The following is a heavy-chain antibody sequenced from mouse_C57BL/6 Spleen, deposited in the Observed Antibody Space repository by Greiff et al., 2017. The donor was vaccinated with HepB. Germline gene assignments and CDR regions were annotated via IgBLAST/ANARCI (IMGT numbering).Heavy chain of an antibody. CDR3: TRDYYFDY. V-gene: IGHV1-15*01. Sequence: VKLVESGAELVRPGASVTLSCKASGYTFTDYEMHWVKQTPVHGLEWIGAIDPETGGTAYNQKFKGKAILTADKSSSTAYMELRSLTSEDSAVYYCTRDYYFDYWGQGTTLTVSS. CDR1: GYTFTDYE. CDR2: IDPETGGT. J-gene: IGHJ2*01.